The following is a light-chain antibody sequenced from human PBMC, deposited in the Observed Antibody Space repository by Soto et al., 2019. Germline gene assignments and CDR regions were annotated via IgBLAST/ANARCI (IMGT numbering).Light chain of an antibody. Sequence: QSALTQPPSASGSPGQSVAISCTGTSRDVGASDYVSWYQQHSGKAPKLLLYAVNKRPSGVPDRFSGSKSGNTASLTVSALQADDAADYSCLSHPGSRNVLGTGTKLTVL. CDR3: LSHPGSRNV. J-gene: IGLJ1*01. CDR1: SRDVGASDY. CDR2: AVN. V-gene: IGLV2-8*01.